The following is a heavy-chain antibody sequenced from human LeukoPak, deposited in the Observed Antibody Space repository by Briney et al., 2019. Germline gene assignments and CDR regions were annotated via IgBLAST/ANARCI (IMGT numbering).Heavy chain of an antibody. V-gene: IGHV3-21*01. CDR3: AKDIYYDSSGYYYVRYYYGMDV. D-gene: IGHD3-22*01. Sequence: GGSLRLSCAASGFIFSDYSMNWVRQAPGKGLEWVSSISSDSGYIYYADSVRGRFTVSRDNAKSSLFLQMNSLRAEDTAVYYCAKDIYYDSSGYYYVRYYYGMDVWGQGTTVTVSS. CDR2: ISSDSGYI. J-gene: IGHJ6*02. CDR1: GFIFSDYS.